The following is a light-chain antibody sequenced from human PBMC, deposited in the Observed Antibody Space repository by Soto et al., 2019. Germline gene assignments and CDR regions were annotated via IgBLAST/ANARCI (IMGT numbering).Light chain of an antibody. CDR3: SSYTSSSTLVV. V-gene: IGLV2-14*01. CDR1: NSDIGGYNY. Sequence: QSVLTQPPSVSGSPGQSITISCTGTNSDIGGYNYVSWYQQHPGKAPKLMIYEVSNRPSGVSNRFSGSKSGNTASLTISGLQAEDEADYYCSSYTSSSTLVVFGGGTQLTVL. CDR2: EVS. J-gene: IGLJ2*01.